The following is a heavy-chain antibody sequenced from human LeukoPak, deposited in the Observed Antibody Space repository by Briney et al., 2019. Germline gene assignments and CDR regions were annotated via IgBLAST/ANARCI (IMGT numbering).Heavy chain of an antibody. D-gene: IGHD3-3*01. Sequence: ASVKVSCTASGYTFTSYYMHWVRQAPGQGLEWMGIINPSGGSTSYAQKFQGRVTMTRDTSTSTVYMELSSLRSEDTAVYYCARGCRVYDFWSGYYRAGDYYYGMDVWGQGTTVTVSS. V-gene: IGHV1-46*01. CDR1: GYTFTSYY. CDR2: INPSGGST. CDR3: ARGCRVYDFWSGYYRAGDYYYGMDV. J-gene: IGHJ6*02.